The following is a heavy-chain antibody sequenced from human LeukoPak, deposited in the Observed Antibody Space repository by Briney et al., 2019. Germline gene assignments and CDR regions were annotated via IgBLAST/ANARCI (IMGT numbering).Heavy chain of an antibody. J-gene: IGHJ4*02. CDR3: ARGHSRFGELFDYFDY. CDR1: GGSISSYY. CDR2: IYTSGST. Sequence: RPSETLSLTCTVSGGSISSYYWSWIRQPAGKGLEWIGRIYTSGSTNYNPSLKSRVTMSVDTSKNQFSLKLSSVTAADAAVYYCARGHSRFGELFDYFDYWGQGTLVTVSS. D-gene: IGHD3-10*01. V-gene: IGHV4-4*07.